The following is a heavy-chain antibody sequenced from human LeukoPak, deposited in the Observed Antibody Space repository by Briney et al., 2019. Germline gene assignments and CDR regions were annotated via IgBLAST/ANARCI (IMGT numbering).Heavy chain of an antibody. J-gene: IGHJ4*02. CDR3: ARGQPYYDFWSGSATNFDY. V-gene: IGHV4-34*01. CDR2: INHSGST. CDR1: GGSFSGYY. D-gene: IGHD3-3*01. Sequence: PSETLSLTCAVYGGSFSGYYWSWIRQPPGKGLEWIEEINHSGSTNYNPSLKSRVTISVDTSKNQFSLKLSSVTAADTAVYYCARGQPYYDFWSGSATNFDYWGQGTLVTVSS.